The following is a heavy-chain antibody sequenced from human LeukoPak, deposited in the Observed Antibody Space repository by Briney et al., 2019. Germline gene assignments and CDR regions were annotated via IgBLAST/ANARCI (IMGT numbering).Heavy chain of an antibody. CDR2: IGSDNKP. CDR1: GFTFSAYA. Sequence: GGSLRLSCEASGFTFSAYAMTWVRQAPGKGLEWVSSIGSDNKPHYSESVKGRFTISRDNAKNTLYLQMNSLRAEDTAVYYCARDLVGGAFDIWGQGTMVTVSS. V-gene: IGHV3-69-1*01. D-gene: IGHD1-26*01. CDR3: ARDLVGGAFDI. J-gene: IGHJ3*02.